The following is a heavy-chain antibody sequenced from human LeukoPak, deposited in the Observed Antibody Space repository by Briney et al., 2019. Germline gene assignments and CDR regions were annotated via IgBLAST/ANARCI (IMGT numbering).Heavy chain of an antibody. D-gene: IGHD3-22*01. J-gene: IGHJ5*02. Sequence: ASVKVSCKASGYTFTGYYMHWVRQAPGQGLEWMGWINPNSGGTNYAQKFQGRVTMTRDTSISTAYMELSRLRSDDTAVYYCASPTLFDYYDSRYNWFDPWGQGTLVTVSS. CDR2: INPNSGGT. CDR1: GYTFTGYY. CDR3: ASPTLFDYYDSRYNWFDP. V-gene: IGHV1-2*02.